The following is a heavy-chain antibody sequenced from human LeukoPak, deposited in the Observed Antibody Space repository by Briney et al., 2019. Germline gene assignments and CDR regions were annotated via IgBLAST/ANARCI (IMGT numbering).Heavy chain of an antibody. Sequence: PGGSLRLSCAASGFTFRSYGMHWVRQAPGNGLEWVALMSYDGSTRHYADSVKGRFTISRDNSKNTLYLQMNGLRAEDTAVYYCAKDREACSSTTCNPYWGQGTLVTVSS. D-gene: IGHD2-2*01. CDR3: AKDREACSSTTCNPY. V-gene: IGHV3-30*18. J-gene: IGHJ4*02. CDR1: GFTFRSYG. CDR2: MSYDGSTR.